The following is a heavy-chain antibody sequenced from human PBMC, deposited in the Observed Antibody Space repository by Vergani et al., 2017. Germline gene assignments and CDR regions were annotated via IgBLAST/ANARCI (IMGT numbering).Heavy chain of an antibody. J-gene: IGHJ3*02. D-gene: IGHD3-22*01. Sequence: QVQLVQSGAEVKKPGASVKVSCKASGYTFTSYAMHWVRQAPGQRLEWMGWINAGNGNTKYSQKFQGRVTITRDTSASTAYMELSSLRSEETAVYYCARALYYYDSSGYYDDAFDIWGQGTMVTVSS. V-gene: IGHV1-3*01. CDR3: ARALYYYDSSGYYDDAFDI. CDR2: INAGNGNT. CDR1: GYTFTSYA.